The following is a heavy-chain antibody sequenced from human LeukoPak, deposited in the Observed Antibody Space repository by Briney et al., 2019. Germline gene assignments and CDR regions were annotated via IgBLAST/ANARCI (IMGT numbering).Heavy chain of an antibody. D-gene: IGHD4-23*01. J-gene: IGHJ4*02. CDR3: ARVVNRVYFDY. V-gene: IGHV4-38-2*01. Sequence: SETLSLTCAVSGYSITSGYYWGWIRQPPGKGLEWVGSIYHSGSTNYNPSLKSRVTISVDTSKNQFSLKLSSVTAADTAVYYCARVVNRVYFDYWGQGTLVTVSS. CDR1: GYSITSGYY. CDR2: IYHSGST.